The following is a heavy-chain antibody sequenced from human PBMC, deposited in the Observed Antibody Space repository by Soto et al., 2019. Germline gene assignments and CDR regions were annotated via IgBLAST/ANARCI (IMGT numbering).Heavy chain of an antibody. CDR3: ARESSHIEVVTATRYPNWFDP. J-gene: IGHJ5*02. CDR1: GYTFTSYA. D-gene: IGHD2-21*02. V-gene: IGHV1-3*01. Sequence: ASVKVSCKASGYTFTSYAMHWVRQAPGQRLEWMGWINAGNGNTKYSQKFQGRVTITRDTSASTAYMELSSLRSEDTAVYYCARESSHIEVVTATRYPNWFDPWGQGTLVTVSS. CDR2: INAGNGNT.